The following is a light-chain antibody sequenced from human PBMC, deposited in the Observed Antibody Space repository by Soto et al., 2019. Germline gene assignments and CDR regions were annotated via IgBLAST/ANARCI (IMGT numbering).Light chain of an antibody. Sequence: EIVLTQSPGTLSLSPGERATLSCRASQSVSSSYLAWYQHKPGQAPRLLIYGASSRATGIPDRFSGSGSGTDFNLTISRLEPEEVAVYYYQQYGSSPHSFGQGTKLEIK. V-gene: IGKV3-20*01. J-gene: IGKJ2*01. CDR3: QQYGSSPHS. CDR1: QSVSSSY. CDR2: GAS.